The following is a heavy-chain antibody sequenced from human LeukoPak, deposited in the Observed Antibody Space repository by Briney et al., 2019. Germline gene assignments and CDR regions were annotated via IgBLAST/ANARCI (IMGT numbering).Heavy chain of an antibody. Sequence: PSQTLSLTCTVSGGSISSGSCYWSWIRQPAGEGLEWIGRIYTSGSTNYNPSLKSRVTISVDTSKNQFSLKLSSVTAADTAVYYCARDGSRGSFYFDYWGQGTLVTVSS. J-gene: IGHJ4*02. CDR3: ARDGSRGSFYFDY. V-gene: IGHV4-61*02. CDR1: GGSISSGSCY. D-gene: IGHD3-10*01. CDR2: IYTSGST.